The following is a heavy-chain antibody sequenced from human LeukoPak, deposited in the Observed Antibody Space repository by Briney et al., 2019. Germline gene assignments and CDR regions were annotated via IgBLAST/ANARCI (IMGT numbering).Heavy chain of an antibody. Sequence: PSETLSLTCTVSGGSISSSSYYWGWIRQPPGKGLEWIGEINHSGSTNYNPSLKSRVTISVDTSKNQFSLKLSSVTAADTAVYYCARGPTISGVVIYYFDYWGQGTLVTVSS. CDR3: ARGPTISGVVIYYFDY. CDR2: INHSGST. D-gene: IGHD3-3*01. CDR1: GGSISSSSYY. J-gene: IGHJ4*02. V-gene: IGHV4-39*07.